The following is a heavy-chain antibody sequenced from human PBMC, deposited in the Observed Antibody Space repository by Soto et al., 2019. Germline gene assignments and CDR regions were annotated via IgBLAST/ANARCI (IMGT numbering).Heavy chain of an antibody. D-gene: IGHD3-22*01. J-gene: IGHJ3*02. CDR3: AKSGLGPYDAFDI. Sequence: ASVKVSCKASGYTFTSYYMHWVRQAPGQGLEWMGIINPSGGSTSYAQKFQGRVTMTRDTSTSTVYMELSSLRSEDTAVYYCAKSGLGPYDAFDIWGQGTMVTVSS. CDR2: INPSGGST. CDR1: GYTFTSYY. V-gene: IGHV1-46*01.